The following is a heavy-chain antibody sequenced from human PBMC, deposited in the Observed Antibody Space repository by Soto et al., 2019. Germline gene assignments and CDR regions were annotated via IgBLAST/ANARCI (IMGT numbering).Heavy chain of an antibody. V-gene: IGHV4-30-4*01. CDR1: GGSISSGDYY. CDR3: ARGTLYDYFWGSYPPYFDY. J-gene: IGHJ4*02. D-gene: IGHD3-16*02. Sequence: SETLSLTCTVSGGSISSGDYYWSWIRQPPGKGLEWIGYIYYSGSTYYNPSLKSRVTISVDTSKNQFSLKLSSVTAADTAVYYCARGTLYDYFWGSYPPYFDYWGQGTLVTVSS. CDR2: IYYSGST.